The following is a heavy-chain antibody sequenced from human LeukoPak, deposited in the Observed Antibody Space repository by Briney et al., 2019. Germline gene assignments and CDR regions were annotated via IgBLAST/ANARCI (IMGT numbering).Heavy chain of an antibody. CDR3: ARDFGSSGWDPTSFLDY. V-gene: IGHV1-2*02. D-gene: IGHD6-19*01. CDR2: INPNSGGA. Sequence: VASVKVSCKASGYTFTDYHIHWVRQAPGQGLEWMGWINPNSGGANSAQKFLGRVSMTRDTSISTVYMDLTSLRSDDTAVYYCARDFGSSGWDPTSFLDYWGRGTVVTVSS. J-gene: IGHJ4*02. CDR1: GYTFTDYH.